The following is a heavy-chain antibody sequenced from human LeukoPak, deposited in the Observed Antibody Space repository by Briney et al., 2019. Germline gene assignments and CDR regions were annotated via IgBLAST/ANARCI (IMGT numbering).Heavy chain of an antibody. CDR2: ISSSSSYR. J-gene: IGHJ4*02. CDR1: GFTFSSYS. D-gene: IGHD3-22*01. CDR3: ARVYYYDSSGYLDY. Sequence: PGGSLRLSCAASGFTFSSYSMNWVRQAPGKGLEWASSISSSSSYRYYVDSVKGRFTISRDNAKNSLYLQMKSLRAEDTAVYYCARVYYYDSSGYLDYWGQGTLVTVSS. V-gene: IGHV3-21*01.